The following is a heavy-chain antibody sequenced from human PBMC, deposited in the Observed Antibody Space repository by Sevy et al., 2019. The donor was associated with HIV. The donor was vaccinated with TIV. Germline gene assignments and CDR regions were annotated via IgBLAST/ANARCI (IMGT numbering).Heavy chain of an antibody. CDR2: IYTSGST. CDR1: GGSISSYY. V-gene: IGHV4-4*07. CDR3: ARNPPDCSSTSCYLQVWGDYYYYGMDV. J-gene: IGHJ6*02. Sequence: SETLSLTCTVSGGSISSYYWSWIRQPAGKGLEWIGRIYTSGSTNYNPSLKSRVTMSVDTSKNQFSLKLSSVTAADTALYYCARNPPDCSSTSCYLQVWGDYYYYGMDVWGQGTTVTVSS. D-gene: IGHD2-2*01.